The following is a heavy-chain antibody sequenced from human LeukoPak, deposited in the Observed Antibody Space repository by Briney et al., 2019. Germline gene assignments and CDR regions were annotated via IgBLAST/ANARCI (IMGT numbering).Heavy chain of an antibody. V-gene: IGHV3-15*01. CDR1: GFTFSNAW. J-gene: IGHJ5*01. CDR2: IKRKGDDGTA. CDR3: ATDLLDS. Sequence: GGSLRLSCAASGFTFSNAWMSWVRQAPGKGLECVGRIKRKGDDGTADYAAPVKGRFTISRDDSKSTVSLQMTSLKTEDTAVYYCATDLLDSWGRGTLVIVSA.